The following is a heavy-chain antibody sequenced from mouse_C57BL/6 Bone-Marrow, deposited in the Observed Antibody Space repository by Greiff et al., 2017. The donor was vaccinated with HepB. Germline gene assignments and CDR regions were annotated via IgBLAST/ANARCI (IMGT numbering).Heavy chain of an antibody. D-gene: IGHD2-5*01. CDR2: INPNNGGT. Sequence: EVQLQQSGPELVKPGASVKISCKASGYTFTDYYMNWVKQSHGKSLEWIGDINPNNGGTSYNQKFKGKATLTVDKSSSTAYMEIRSLTSEDSAVYYCARDSNYPWYFDVWGTGTTVTVSS. J-gene: IGHJ1*03. V-gene: IGHV1-26*01. CDR1: GYTFTDYY. CDR3: ARDSNYPWYFDV.